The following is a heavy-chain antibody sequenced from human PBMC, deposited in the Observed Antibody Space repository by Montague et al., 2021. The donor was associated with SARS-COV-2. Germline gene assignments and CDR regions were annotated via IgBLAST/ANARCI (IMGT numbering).Heavy chain of an antibody. Sequence: SETLSLTCTVSGGTVRDYYWNWIRQTPGKGLEWIGYIFYNGHTKYDPSXXSRVTLSVDTPGNQFFLSLRSVTASDTATYFCARHSVSEDGTFFRSYFDPWGQGAQVIVSS. CDR2: IFYNGHT. CDR3: ARHSVSEDGTFFRSYFDP. V-gene: IGHV4-59*08. J-gene: IGHJ5*02. D-gene: IGHD1-1*01. CDR1: GGTVRDYY.